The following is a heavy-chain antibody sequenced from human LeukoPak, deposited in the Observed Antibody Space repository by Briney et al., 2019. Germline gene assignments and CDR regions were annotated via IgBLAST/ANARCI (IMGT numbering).Heavy chain of an antibody. D-gene: IGHD3-22*01. V-gene: IGHV3-48*01. CDR1: GFTFSSYS. CDR3: ARDLGQYYDTSDNWFDP. Sequence: GGSLRLSCEASGFTFSSYSMNWVRQAPGKGLEWVPYISFSSATIHYADSVKGRFTISRDNAKNTLNLQMNSLRAEDTAVYYCARDLGQYYDTSDNWFDPWGQGTLVTVSS. J-gene: IGHJ5*02. CDR2: ISFSSATI.